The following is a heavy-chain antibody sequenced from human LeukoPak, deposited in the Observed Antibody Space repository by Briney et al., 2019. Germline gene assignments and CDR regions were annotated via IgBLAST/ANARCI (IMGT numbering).Heavy chain of an antibody. CDR1: GYTFTSYG. D-gene: IGHD2-2*01. Sequence: RRASVKVSCKASGYTFTSYGISWVRQAPGQGLEWMGWISAYNGNTNYAQKLQGRVTMTTDTSTSTAYMELSSLRSEDTAVYYCARDRTVVVPAGDDAFDIWGQGTMVTVSS. CDR3: ARDRTVVVPAGDDAFDI. J-gene: IGHJ3*02. V-gene: IGHV1-18*01. CDR2: ISAYNGNT.